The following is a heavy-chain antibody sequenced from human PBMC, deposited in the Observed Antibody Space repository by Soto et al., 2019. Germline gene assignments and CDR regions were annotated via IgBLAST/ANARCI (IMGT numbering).Heavy chain of an antibody. CDR1: GGSISGHY. CDR3: ARGPYYDLIWNYYYMDV. V-gene: IGHV4-59*08. J-gene: IGHJ6*03. Sequence: QVQLQESGPGLVKPSETLPLSCSVSGGSISGHYWSWVRQTPGKGLEWIGYMYYSGSTNYNPSLKRRVTFSVYTFKNHFSLRLTSVTAADTAVYYCARGPYYDLIWNYYYMDVWGKGTTVTVSS. CDR2: MYYSGST. D-gene: IGHD3-16*01.